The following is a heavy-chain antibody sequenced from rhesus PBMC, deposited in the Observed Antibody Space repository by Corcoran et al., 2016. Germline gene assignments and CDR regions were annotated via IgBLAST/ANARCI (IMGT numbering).Heavy chain of an antibody. D-gene: IGHD4-4*01. V-gene: IGHV4-76*01. Sequence: QVQLQESGPGEVKPSATLSLTCDVSVGSISSVYAWSWIRQPPRKGLEWIGYRYGSSGSNNDKPSLKKRVTISKDASKKQFSLKLSSLTASDTAVYYCARARGLARYFYLWGPGTPITISS. CDR3: ARARGLARYFYL. J-gene: IGHJ2*01. CDR1: VGSISSVYA. CDR2: RYGSSGSN.